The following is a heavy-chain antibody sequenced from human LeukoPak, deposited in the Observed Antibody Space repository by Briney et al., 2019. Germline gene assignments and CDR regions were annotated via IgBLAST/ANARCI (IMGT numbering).Heavy chain of an antibody. J-gene: IGHJ4*02. CDR1: GFSFSGSA. D-gene: IGHD4-17*01. CDR3: TSPKRYGDYGNDY. Sequence: GGSLRLSCAASGFSFSGSAMHWVCQASGKGLEWVGRIRSKANSYATAYAASVNGRFTISRNDSKNTAYLQLNSLKTEDTAVYYCTSPKRYGDYGNDYWGQGTLVTVSS. CDR2: IRSKANSYAT. V-gene: IGHV3-73*01.